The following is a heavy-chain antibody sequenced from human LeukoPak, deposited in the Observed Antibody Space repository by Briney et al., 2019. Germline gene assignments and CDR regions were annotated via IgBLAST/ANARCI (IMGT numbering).Heavy chain of an antibody. CDR1: GGTFSSYA. Sequence: SVKVSCKASGGTFSSYAISWVRQAPGQGLEWMGRIIPILGIANYAQKFQGRVTITADKSTSTAYMELSSLRSEDTAVYYCARVSEGGSTVGVFDYWGQGTLVTVSS. CDR2: IIPILGIA. CDR3: ARVSEGGSTVGVFDY. V-gene: IGHV1-69*04. D-gene: IGHD2-8*02. J-gene: IGHJ4*02.